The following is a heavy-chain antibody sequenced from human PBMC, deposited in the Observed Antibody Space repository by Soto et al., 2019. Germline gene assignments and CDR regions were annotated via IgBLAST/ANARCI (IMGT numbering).Heavy chain of an antibody. Sequence: PGGSLRLSCAASGFTFSSYAMHWVRKAPGKGLEWVAVISYDGSNKYYADSVKGRFTISRDNSKNTLYLQMNSLRAEDTAVYYFARDTPVEYDLWSGSYYYYGMDVWGRETTFTVSS. CDR1: GFTFSSYA. CDR2: ISYDGSNK. V-gene: IGHV3-30-3*01. J-gene: IGHJ6*02. D-gene: IGHD3-3*01. CDR3: ARDTPVEYDLWSGSYYYYGMDV.